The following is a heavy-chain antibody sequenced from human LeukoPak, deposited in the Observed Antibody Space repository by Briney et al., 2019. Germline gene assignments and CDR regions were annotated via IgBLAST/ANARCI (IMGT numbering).Heavy chain of an antibody. J-gene: IGHJ4*02. CDR3: ARDLDSSGLLHPSGPPTYYFDY. D-gene: IGHD3-22*01. CDR1: GYTFTSYY. Sequence: GESLKISCKASGYTFTSYYIHWVRQAPGQGLEWMGIINPSGDSTSYAQKFQGRLTMTRDMSTSTVYMELSSLRSEDTAVFYCARDLDSSGLLHPSGPPTYYFDYWGQGTLVTVSS. V-gene: IGHV1-46*01. CDR2: INPSGDST.